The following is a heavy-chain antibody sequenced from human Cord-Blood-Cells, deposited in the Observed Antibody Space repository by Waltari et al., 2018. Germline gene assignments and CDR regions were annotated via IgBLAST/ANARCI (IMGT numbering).Heavy chain of an antibody. CDR2: IYYTGST. D-gene: IGHD2-15*01. CDR1: GGSISSYY. J-gene: IGHJ3*02. Sequence: QVQLQESGPGLVKPSETLSLTCTVSGGSISSYYWSCIRQPPGKGLEWIGYIYYTGSTNYTPSLKSRVTMSVDTSKNQFSLKLSSVTAADTAVYYCARGSGGSWKPDAFDIWGQGTMVTVSS. CDR3: ARGSGGSWKPDAFDI. V-gene: IGHV4-59*01.